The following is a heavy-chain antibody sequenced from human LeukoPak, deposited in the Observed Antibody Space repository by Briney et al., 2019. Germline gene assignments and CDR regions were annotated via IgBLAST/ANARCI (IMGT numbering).Heavy chain of an antibody. J-gene: IGHJ4*02. Sequence: GASVKVSCKASGYTFTGYYMHWVRQAPGQGLEWMGWINPNSGGTNYAQKFQGRVTMTRDTSISTAYMELSRLRSDDTAVYYCARNHDSSGYYSFDYWGQGTLVTVSS. CDR2: INPNSGGT. CDR1: GYTFTGYY. V-gene: IGHV1-2*02. D-gene: IGHD3-22*01. CDR3: ARNHDSSGYYSFDY.